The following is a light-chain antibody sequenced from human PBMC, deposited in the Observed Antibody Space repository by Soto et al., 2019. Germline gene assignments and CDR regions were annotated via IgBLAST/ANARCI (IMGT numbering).Light chain of an antibody. CDR2: AAS. V-gene: IGKV3-15*01. CDR3: QQYNNWPPWT. CDR1: QSVSSN. Sequence: EMGMTQSPATRSVSPGEKATLSCRASQSVSSNLAWYQQKPGQAPRLLIYAASTRATGIPARFSGSGSGTEFTLTISSLQSEDFAVYYCQQYNNWPPWTFGQGTKVDIK. J-gene: IGKJ1*01.